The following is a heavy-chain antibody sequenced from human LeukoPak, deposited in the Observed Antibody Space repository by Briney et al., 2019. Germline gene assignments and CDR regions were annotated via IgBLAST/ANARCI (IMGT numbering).Heavy chain of an antibody. CDR2: IYPGDSDT. D-gene: IGHD6-6*01. V-gene: IGHV5-51*01. CDR3: ARHLKGSISSSDY. CDR1: GYTFTNYW. Sequence: GESLKISCKGSGYTFTNYWIGWVRQMPGKGLEWMGIIYPGDSDTRYSPSFQGQVTISADKSISTAYLQWSSLKASDTAMYYCARHLKGSISSSDYWGQGTLVTVSS. J-gene: IGHJ4*02.